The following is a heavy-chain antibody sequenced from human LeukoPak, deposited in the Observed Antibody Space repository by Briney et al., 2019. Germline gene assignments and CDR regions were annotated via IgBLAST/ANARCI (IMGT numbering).Heavy chain of an antibody. D-gene: IGHD3-22*01. CDR1: GYTFTGYY. Sequence: ASVKVSCKASGYTFTGYYMHWVRQAPGQGLEWMGWINPNSGGTNYAQKFQGRVTMTRDTSISTAYMELSRLRSDDTAVYYCARTRDSSFGAWYYFDYWGQGTPVTVSS. V-gene: IGHV1-2*02. CDR3: ARTRDSSFGAWYYFDY. CDR2: INPNSGGT. J-gene: IGHJ4*02.